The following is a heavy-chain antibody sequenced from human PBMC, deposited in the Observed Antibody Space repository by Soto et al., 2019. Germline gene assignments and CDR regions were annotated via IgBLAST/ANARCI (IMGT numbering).Heavy chain of an antibody. CDR2: ISSSGSAK. J-gene: IGHJ6*02. Sequence: PGGSLRLSCAASGFTFSDYHMTWVRQAPGKGLEWLSYISSSGSAKYYADSLKGRFTISRDNAKNSLYLEMNSLRAEDTAVYYCAALGHCSSTSCSSVYYYYGMDVWGQGTAVTVSS. D-gene: IGHD2-2*01. CDR1: GFTFSDYH. V-gene: IGHV3-11*01. CDR3: AALGHCSSTSCSSVYYYYGMDV.